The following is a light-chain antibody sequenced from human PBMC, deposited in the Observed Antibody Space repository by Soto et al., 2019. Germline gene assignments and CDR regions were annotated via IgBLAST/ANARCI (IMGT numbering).Light chain of an antibody. CDR3: CSYAGSYTLV. J-gene: IGLJ2*01. CDR1: GSDVGGYNY. Sequence: QSVLTQPRSVSGSPGQSVTISCTGTGSDVGGYNYVSWYQQHPGKAPKLMINDVTKRPSGVPDRFSGSKSGNTASLTISGLQAEDEADYYCCSYAGSYTLVFGGWTKLTVL. V-gene: IGLV2-11*01. CDR2: DVT.